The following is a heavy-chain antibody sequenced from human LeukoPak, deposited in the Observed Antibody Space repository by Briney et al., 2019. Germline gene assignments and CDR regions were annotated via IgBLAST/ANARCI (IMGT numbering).Heavy chain of an antibody. CDR1: GFTFSSYA. Sequence: GGSLRLSCAASGFTFSSYAMSWVRQAPGKGLEWVSAISSSGGSTYYADSVKGRFTISRDNSKNTLYLQMNSLRAEDTAVYYCANRLQDYFDYWGQGNLATVSS. J-gene: IGHJ4*02. V-gene: IGHV3-23*01. CDR3: ANRLQDYFDY. CDR2: ISSSGGST.